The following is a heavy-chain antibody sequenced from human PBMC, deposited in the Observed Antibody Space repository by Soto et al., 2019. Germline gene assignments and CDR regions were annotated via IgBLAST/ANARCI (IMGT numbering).Heavy chain of an antibody. J-gene: IGHJ5*02. D-gene: IGHD1-26*01. CDR1: GFTFSSYA. CDR2: ISGSGGST. CDR3: AKDPRGSYSGRNWFAP. V-gene: IGHV3-23*01. Sequence: LRLSCAASGFTFSSYAMSWVRQAPGKGLEWVSAISGSGGSTYYADSVKGRFTISRDNSKNTLYLQMNSLRAEDTAVYYCAKDPRGSYSGRNWFAPWGQGTLVTVSS.